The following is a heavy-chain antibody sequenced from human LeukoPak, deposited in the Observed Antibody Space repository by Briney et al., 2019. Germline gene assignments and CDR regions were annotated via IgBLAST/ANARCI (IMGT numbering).Heavy chain of an antibody. D-gene: IGHD6-6*01. Sequence: GGSLRLSCAASGFTFSSYSMNWVRQAPGKGLEWVSSISGSSSYIYYADSVKGRFTISRDNAKNSLYLQMNSLRAEDTAVYYCARDPIAARPGYWGQGTLVTVSS. V-gene: IGHV3-21*01. CDR1: GFTFSSYS. CDR2: ISGSSSYI. CDR3: ARDPIAARPGY. J-gene: IGHJ4*02.